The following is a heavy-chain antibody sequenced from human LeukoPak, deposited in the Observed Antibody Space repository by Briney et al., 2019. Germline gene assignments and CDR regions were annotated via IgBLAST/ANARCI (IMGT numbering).Heavy chain of an antibody. V-gene: IGHV3-21*04. CDR2: ISSSSSYI. D-gene: IGHD3-16*02. CDR3: ASPAVWGELSLRY. CDR1: GFTFSSYS. Sequence: GGSLRLSCAASGFTFSSYSMNWVRQARGKGLEWVSSISSSSSYIYYADSVKGRFTISRDNSKNTVYLQMNSLRAEDTAVYYCASPAVWGELSLRYWGQGTLVTVSS. J-gene: IGHJ4*02.